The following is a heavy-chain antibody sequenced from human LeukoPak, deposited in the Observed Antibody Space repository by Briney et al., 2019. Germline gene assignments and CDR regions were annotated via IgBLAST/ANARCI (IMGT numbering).Heavy chain of an antibody. V-gene: IGHV1-2*02. CDR3: ARAEQWLVQTYYYYMDV. CDR2: INPNSGGT. J-gene: IGHJ6*03. D-gene: IGHD6-19*01. CDR1: GYTFTGYY. Sequence: PGASVKVSCKASGYTFTGYYMHWVRQAPGKGLEWMGWINPNSGGTNYAQKFQGRVTMTRDTSISTAYMELTRLRPDDTAVYYCARAEQWLVQTYYYYMDVWGKGTTVTVSS.